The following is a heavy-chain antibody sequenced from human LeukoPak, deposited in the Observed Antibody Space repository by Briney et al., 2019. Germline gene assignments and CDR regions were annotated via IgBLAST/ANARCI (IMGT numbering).Heavy chain of an antibody. Sequence: GEFLKISCKGSGYIFTNSWIGWVRQMPVKGLEWMGIIYPGNSDTRYSPSFQGQVTISADKSISTAYLQWSSLKASDTAMYSCATESYGSGRNWGQGTLVTVSS. J-gene: IGHJ4*02. CDR3: ATESYGSGRN. D-gene: IGHD3-10*01. V-gene: IGHV5-51*01. CDR1: GYIFTNSW. CDR2: IYPGNSDT.